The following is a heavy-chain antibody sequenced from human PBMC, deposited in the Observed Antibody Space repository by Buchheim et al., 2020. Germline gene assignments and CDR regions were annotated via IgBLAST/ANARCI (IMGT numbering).Heavy chain of an antibody. CDR1: GGTFSSYA. Sequence: QVQLVQSGAEVKKPGSSVKVSCKASGGTFSSYAISWVRQAPGQGLEWMGGIIPIFGTANYAQKFQGRVTITADESTRTAYMELSSLRSEDTAVYYCARVRYSNPWPRYYYYYGMDVWGKGTT. CDR3: ARVRYSNPWPRYYYYYGMDV. J-gene: IGHJ6*04. V-gene: IGHV1-69*01. D-gene: IGHD4-11*01. CDR2: IIPIFGTA.